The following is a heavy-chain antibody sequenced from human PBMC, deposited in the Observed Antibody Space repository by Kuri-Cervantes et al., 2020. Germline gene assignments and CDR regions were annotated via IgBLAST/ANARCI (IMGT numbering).Heavy chain of an antibody. J-gene: IGHJ6*03. Sequence: SETLSLTCTVSGGSISSGDYYWSWIRQPPGKGLEWIGYIYYGGSTYYNPSLKSRVTISVDTSKNQFSLKLSSVTAADTAVYYCAREQTYSDSGGYLPTSYNYYYMDDWGKGTMVTVSS. D-gene: IGHD3-10*01. CDR3: AREQTYSDSGGYLPTSYNYYYMDD. CDR1: GGSISSGDYY. CDR2: IYYGGST. V-gene: IGHV4-30-4*01.